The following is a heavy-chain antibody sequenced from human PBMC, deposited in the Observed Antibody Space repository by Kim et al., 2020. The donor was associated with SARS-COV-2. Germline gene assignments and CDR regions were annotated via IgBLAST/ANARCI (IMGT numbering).Heavy chain of an antibody. J-gene: IGHJ4*02. D-gene: IGHD6-19*01. CDR1: GGSISSSSYY. V-gene: IGHV4-39*01. Sequence: SETLSLTCTVSGGSISSSSYYWGWIRQPPGKGLEWIGSIYYSGSTYYNPSLKSRVTISVDTSKNQFSLKLSSVTAADTAVYYCARTQLTHSSGWSRRFIDYWGQGTLVTVSS. CDR2: IYYSGST. CDR3: ARTQLTHSSGWSRRFIDY.